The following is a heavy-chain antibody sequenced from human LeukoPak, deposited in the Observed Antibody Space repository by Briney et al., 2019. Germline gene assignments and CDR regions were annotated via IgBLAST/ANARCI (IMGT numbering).Heavy chain of an antibody. Sequence: SETLSLTCTVSGDSISSSIYYWGWIRQPPGKGLEWIGSVHYSGNTYYSPSLKSRVTISIDTSKNQFSLHLNSVTPEDTAVYYCARRLTQYDCFDPWGQGILVTVSS. CDR3: ARRLTQYDCFDP. CDR1: GDSISSSIYY. D-gene: IGHD2-2*01. V-gene: IGHV4-39*01. J-gene: IGHJ5*02. CDR2: VHYSGNT.